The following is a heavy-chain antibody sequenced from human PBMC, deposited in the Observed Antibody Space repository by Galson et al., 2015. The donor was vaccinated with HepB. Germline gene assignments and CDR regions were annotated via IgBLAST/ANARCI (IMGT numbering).Heavy chain of an antibody. D-gene: IGHD3-10*01. Sequence: SLRLSCAASGFTFNMYVMNWVRQTPGKGLEWLSSISPTGERTYYADSVKGRLTISRDNSMNTLYLQINNLRDEDTAVYFCAKKVEGDMTRGVIVNSFDCWVPGTLVTVSS. CDR1: GFTFNMYV. CDR2: ISPTGERT. V-gene: IGHV3-23*01. J-gene: IGHJ4*02. CDR3: AKKVEGDMTRGVIVNSFDC.